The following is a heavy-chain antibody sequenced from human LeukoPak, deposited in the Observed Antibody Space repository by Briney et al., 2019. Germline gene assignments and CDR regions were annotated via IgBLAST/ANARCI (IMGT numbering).Heavy chain of an antibody. CDR2: INHSGST. CDR3: ARAGIYSSSNWFDP. Sequence: SETLSLTCAVYGGSFSGYYWSWIRQPPGKGLEWIGEINHSGSTNYNPSLKSRVTISVDTSKNQFSLKLSSVTAADTAAYYCARAGIYSSSNWFDPWGQGTLVTVSS. J-gene: IGHJ5*02. D-gene: IGHD6-13*01. V-gene: IGHV4-34*01. CDR1: GGSFSGYY.